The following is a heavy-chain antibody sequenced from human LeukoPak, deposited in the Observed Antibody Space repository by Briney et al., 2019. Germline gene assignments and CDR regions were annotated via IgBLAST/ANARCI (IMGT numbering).Heavy chain of an antibody. CDR1: GYGFTDYY. CDR3: ASGLNSRSTSC. V-gene: IGHV1-2*02. D-gene: IGHD6-13*01. J-gene: IGHJ4*02. CDR2: VSPDSGGT. Sequence: ASVKVSCKASGYGFTDYYVHWVRQAPGQGLEWMGRVSPDSGGTNYAQKFQGRVTMTTDTTISKAYMELSRLRSDDTAVYYCASGLNSRSTSCWGQGTRVTVSS.